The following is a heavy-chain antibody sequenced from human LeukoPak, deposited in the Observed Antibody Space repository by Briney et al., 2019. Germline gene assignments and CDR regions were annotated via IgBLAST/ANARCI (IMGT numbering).Heavy chain of an antibody. Sequence: SQTLSLTCTVSGGSVSSGNYYWTWIRQPPGKGLEWIGEINHSGSTNYNPSLKSRVTISVDTSKNQFSLKLSSVTAADTAVYYCASLRGYSYGYVYYYYMDVWGKGTTVTVSS. CDR2: INHSGST. CDR1: GGSVSSGNYY. J-gene: IGHJ6*03. CDR3: ASLRGYSYGYVYYYYMDV. V-gene: IGHV4-39*07. D-gene: IGHD5-18*01.